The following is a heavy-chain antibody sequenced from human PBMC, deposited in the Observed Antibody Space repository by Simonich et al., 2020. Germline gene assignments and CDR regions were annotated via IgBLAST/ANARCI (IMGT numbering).Heavy chain of an antibody. D-gene: IGHD3-16*01. CDR3: ARPLGIVWAFDI. V-gene: IGHV4-34*01. CDR1: GGSFSGYY. Sequence: QVQLQQWGAGLLKPSETLSLTCAVYGGSFSGYYWSWIRQPPGKGLEWIREINHSARTNSNPSLKSRVTISVDPSKNQFSLKLSSVTAADTAVYYCARPLGIVWAFDIWGQGTMVTVSS. CDR2: INHSART. J-gene: IGHJ3*02.